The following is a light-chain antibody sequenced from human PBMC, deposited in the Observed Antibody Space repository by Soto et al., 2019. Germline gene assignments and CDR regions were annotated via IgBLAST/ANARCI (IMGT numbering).Light chain of an antibody. J-gene: IGKJ4*01. CDR2: AAS. CDR1: QSVTTS. Sequence: EIVLTQSPATLSLSPGDRATLSCRASQSVTTSVAWYQHQPGQAPRLVIYAASKRATGIPPRFSGSGSGTHFTLTISSLEPEDFAVYYCQHRSNWPSVTFGGGTKLEIK. CDR3: QHRSNWPSVT. V-gene: IGKV3-11*01.